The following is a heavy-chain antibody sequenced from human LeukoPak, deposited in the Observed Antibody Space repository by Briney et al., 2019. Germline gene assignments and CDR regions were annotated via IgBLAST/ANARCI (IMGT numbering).Heavy chain of an antibody. CDR3: ARGSHAAGMYYIDY. CDR2: IYYGGST. J-gene: IGHJ4*02. V-gene: IGHV4-61*01. CDR1: GDSVSSSNYY. D-gene: IGHD6-13*01. Sequence: SETLSLTCAVTGDSVSSSNYYWSWIRQPPGKGLEWIGYIYYGGSTYYNPSLKSRVTISVDTSKNQFSLKLSSVTAADTAVYYCARGSHAAGMYYIDYWGQGTLVTVSS.